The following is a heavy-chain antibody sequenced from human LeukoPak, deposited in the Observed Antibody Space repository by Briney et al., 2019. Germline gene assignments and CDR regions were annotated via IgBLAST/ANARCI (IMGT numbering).Heavy chain of an antibody. D-gene: IGHD4-17*01. V-gene: IGHV4-34*01. CDR1: GGSFSGYY. J-gene: IGHJ3*02. CDR2: INHSGST. CDR3: AREARGPRHDDYGVLPAFDI. Sequence: PSETLSLTCAVYGGSFSGYYWSWIRQPPGKGLEWIGEINHSGSTNYNPSLKSRVTISVDTSKNQFSLKLSSVTAADTAVYYCAREARGPRHDDYGVLPAFDIWGQGTMVTVSS.